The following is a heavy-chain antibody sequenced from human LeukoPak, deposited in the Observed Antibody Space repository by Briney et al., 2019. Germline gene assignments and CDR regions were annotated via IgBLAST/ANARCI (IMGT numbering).Heavy chain of an antibody. V-gene: IGHV5-51*01. CDR3: ARPAYLGYCSSTSCHDAFDI. Sequence: KRGESLKISCKGSGYSFTSYWIGWVRQMPGKGQEWMGIIYPGDSDTRYSPSFQGQVTISADKSISTAYLQWSSLKASDTAMYYCARPAYLGYCSSTSCHDAFDIWGQGTMVTVSS. J-gene: IGHJ3*02. CDR2: IYPGDSDT. D-gene: IGHD2-2*01. CDR1: GYSFTSYW.